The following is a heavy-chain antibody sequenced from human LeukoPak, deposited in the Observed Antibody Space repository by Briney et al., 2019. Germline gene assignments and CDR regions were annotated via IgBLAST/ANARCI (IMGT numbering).Heavy chain of an antibody. D-gene: IGHD3-22*01. J-gene: IGHJ4*02. CDR3: ARRLYYYDSSGYPDSYYFDY. Sequence: GAPVKVSCKASGYTFTSYGISWVRQAPGQGLEWMGWISAYNGNTNYAQKLQGRVTMTTDTSTSTAYMELRSLRSDDTAVYYCARRLYYYDSSGYPDSYYFDYWGQGTLVTVSS. CDR2: ISAYNGNT. V-gene: IGHV1-18*01. CDR1: GYTFTSYG.